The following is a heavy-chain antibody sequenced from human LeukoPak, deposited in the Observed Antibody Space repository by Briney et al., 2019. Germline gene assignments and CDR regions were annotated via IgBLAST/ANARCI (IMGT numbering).Heavy chain of an antibody. CDR3: AKDLEQGSLFLFDY. CDR1: GFTFSSYG. Sequence: PGGSLRLSCAASGFTFSSYGMHWVRQAPGKGLEWVAFIRYDGSNKYYADSVKGRFTISRDNSKNTLYLQMNSLRAEDTAVYYCAKDLEQGSLFLFDYWGQGTLVTVSS. V-gene: IGHV3-30*02. CDR2: IRYDGSNK. D-gene: IGHD1/OR15-1a*01. J-gene: IGHJ4*02.